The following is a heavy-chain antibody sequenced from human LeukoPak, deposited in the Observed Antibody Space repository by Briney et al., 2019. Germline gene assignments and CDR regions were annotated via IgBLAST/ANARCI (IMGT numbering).Heavy chain of an antibody. D-gene: IGHD2-21*02. CDR1: GVSASNYY. J-gene: IGHJ3*02. CDR3: ARWGESGDYAVHAFDI. Sequence: SETLSLTCTVSGVSASNYYWNWMRQSPGKGLEWIGYCHHSGTTNYNPSLSSRVTMSVDTSKSQFSLKLRSVSAADTAVYYCARWGESGDYAVHAFDIWGQGTMVTVSS. V-gene: IGHV4-59*02. CDR2: CHHSGTT.